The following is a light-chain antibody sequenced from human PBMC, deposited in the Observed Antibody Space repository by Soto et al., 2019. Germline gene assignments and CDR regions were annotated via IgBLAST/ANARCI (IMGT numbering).Light chain of an antibody. CDR1: QTVSSTY. J-gene: IGKJ2*01. CDR3: QLYGSSPLYS. Sequence: EIVLTQSPGTLSLSPGERATLSCRTSQTVSSTYLAWYQQKRGQAPRLLIYGTSNRATGIPERFSGSGSGTDLTLTISRLEPEDFAVYHCQLYGSSPLYSFAQGTELEIK. CDR2: GTS. V-gene: IGKV3-20*01.